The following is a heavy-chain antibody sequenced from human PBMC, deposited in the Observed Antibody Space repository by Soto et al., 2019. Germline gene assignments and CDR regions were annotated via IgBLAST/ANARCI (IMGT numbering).Heavy chain of an antibody. Sequence: TGGSLRLSCAASGFTFSSYDMHWVRQATGKGLEWVSAIGTAGDTYYPGSVKGRFTISRDNAKNTLYLQMNSLRAEDTAVYYCATGSGWYSPDYWGQGSLVTVSS. J-gene: IGHJ4*02. CDR1: GFTFSSYD. CDR2: IGTAGDT. V-gene: IGHV3-13*01. D-gene: IGHD6-19*01. CDR3: ATGSGWYSPDY.